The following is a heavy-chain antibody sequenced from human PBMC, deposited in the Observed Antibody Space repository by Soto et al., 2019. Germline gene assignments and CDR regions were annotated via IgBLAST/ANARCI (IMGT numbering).Heavy chain of an antibody. CDR1: GYTFTSYG. CDR2: INTYNGNT. Sequence: QVQLVQSGAEVKKPGASVKVSCKASGYTFTSYGINWVRQAPGQGLEWMGWINTYNGNTNYAQNLQGRVTMTTDTPTSRAYMEVRSLRSDDTAVYYCAVAVSGPRDYWGQGTVVTVSS. D-gene: IGHD6-19*01. J-gene: IGHJ4*02. V-gene: IGHV1-18*01. CDR3: AVAVSGPRDY.